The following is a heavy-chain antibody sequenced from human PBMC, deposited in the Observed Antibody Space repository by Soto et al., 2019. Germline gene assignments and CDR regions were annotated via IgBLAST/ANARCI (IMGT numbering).Heavy chain of an antibody. V-gene: IGHV1-69*02. CDR1: GGTFSSYT. D-gene: IGHD1-1*01. CDR3: ATRDTNMEP. Sequence: VKVSCKASGGTFSSYTISWVRQAPGQGLEWMGRIIPILGIANYAQKFQGRVTITADKSTGTAYMELSSLRSEDTAVYYCATRDTNMEPWGQGTLVTVSS. CDR2: IIPILGIA. J-gene: IGHJ5*02.